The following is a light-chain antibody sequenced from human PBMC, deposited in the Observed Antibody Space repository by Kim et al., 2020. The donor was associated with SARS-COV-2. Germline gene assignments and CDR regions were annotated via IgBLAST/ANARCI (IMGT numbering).Light chain of an antibody. CDR1: QSISSY. Sequence: SASVGDRVTITCRASQSISSYLAWYQQKPGKVPKLLIYSASTLQSGVPSRFSGSGSGTDFTLTISSLQPEDVATYYCQMYNSAPHTFGPGTKLEI. V-gene: IGKV1-27*01. J-gene: IGKJ2*01. CDR2: SAS. CDR3: QMYNSAPHT.